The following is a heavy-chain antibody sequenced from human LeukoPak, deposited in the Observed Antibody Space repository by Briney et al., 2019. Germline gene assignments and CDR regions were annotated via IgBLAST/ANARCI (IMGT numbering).Heavy chain of an antibody. V-gene: IGHV3-21*04. CDR1: GFTFSTYI. Sequence: GGSLRLSCAASGFTFSTYIMNWVRQPPGKGLEWVSSIGTSTSYIYYADSVKGRFTISRDNPNNTLYLQMSSLRAEDTAVYYCAKGYGFTNWFDPWGQGTRVTVSS. J-gene: IGHJ5*02. CDR3: AKGYGFTNWFDP. D-gene: IGHD3-10*01. CDR2: IGTSTSYI.